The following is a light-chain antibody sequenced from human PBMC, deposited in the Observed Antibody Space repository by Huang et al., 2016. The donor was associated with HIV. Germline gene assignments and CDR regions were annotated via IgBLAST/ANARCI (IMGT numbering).Light chain of an antibody. CDR1: QRVSSNY. CDR3: HQYGSSPLT. J-gene: IGKJ3*01. Sequence: IVLTQSPGILSLSPGERATLSCRASQRVSSNYLAWYQQKPGQAPRVLIFGASNRATGLPDRFSGSGSGTDFTLTISRLEPEDFAVYYCHQYGSSPLTFGPGTKVDIK. CDR2: GAS. V-gene: IGKV3-20*01.